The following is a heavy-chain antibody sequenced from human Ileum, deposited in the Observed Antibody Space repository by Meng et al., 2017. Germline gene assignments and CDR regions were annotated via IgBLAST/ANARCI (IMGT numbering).Heavy chain of an antibody. J-gene: IGHJ4*02. CDR1: GFTFTDYY. CDR2: ISSGGTPI. D-gene: IGHD6-25*01. CDR3: ARSGPTDY. Sequence: QVRLVESGGGLVKPGGSLRLAFAASGFTFTDYYMSWIRQAPGRGLEWLSYISSGGTPIFYADSVKGRFTISRDNAKKLLFLQMNSLRAEDTAVYYCARSGPTDYWGQGTLVTVSS. V-gene: IGHV3-11*04.